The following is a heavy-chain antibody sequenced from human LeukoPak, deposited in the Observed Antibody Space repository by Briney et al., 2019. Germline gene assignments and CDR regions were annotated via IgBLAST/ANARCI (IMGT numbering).Heavy chain of an antibody. J-gene: IGHJ3*02. CDR3: AKDQSNWSDAFDI. D-gene: IGHD1-1*01. Sequence: PGGSLRLSCAVSGITLSNYGMSWVRQAPGKGLEWVAGISDSGGRTNYADSVKGRFTISRDNSKNTLYLQMNSLRAEDTAVYYCAKDQSNWSDAFDIWGQGTIVTVSS. CDR2: ISDSGGRT. V-gene: IGHV3-23*01. CDR1: GITLSNYG.